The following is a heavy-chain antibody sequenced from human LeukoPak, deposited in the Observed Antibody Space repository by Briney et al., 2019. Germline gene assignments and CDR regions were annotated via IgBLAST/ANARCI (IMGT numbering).Heavy chain of an antibody. J-gene: IGHJ5*02. D-gene: IGHD3-10*01. CDR3: ARGARITMVRGARGNWFDP. Sequence: ASVKVSCKASGYTFTGYYMHWVRQAPGQGLEWMGWINPNSGGTNYAQKFQGRVTMTGDTSISTAYMELSRLRSDDTAVYYCARGARITMVRGARGNWFDPWGQGTLVTVSS. V-gene: IGHV1-2*02. CDR1: GYTFTGYY. CDR2: INPNSGGT.